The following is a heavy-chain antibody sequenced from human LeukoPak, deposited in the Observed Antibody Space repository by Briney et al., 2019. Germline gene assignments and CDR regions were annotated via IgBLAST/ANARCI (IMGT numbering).Heavy chain of an antibody. D-gene: IGHD3-3*01. Sequence: GGSLRLSCAVSGVAVSSNYMSWVRQAPGKGLEWVSVIYSGGTTYYADSVKGRFTISRDNSKNTLYLQMDSLRAEDTAVYYCAKAEYYDFWSGYYSNWFDPWGQGTLVTVSS. CDR3: AKAEYYDFWSGYYSNWFDP. V-gene: IGHV3-53*01. J-gene: IGHJ5*02. CDR1: GVAVSSNY. CDR2: IYSGGTT.